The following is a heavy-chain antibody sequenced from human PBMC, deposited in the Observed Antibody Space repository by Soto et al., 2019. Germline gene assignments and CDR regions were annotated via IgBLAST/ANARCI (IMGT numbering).Heavy chain of an antibody. V-gene: IGHV3-23*01. D-gene: IGHD3-10*01. Sequence: EVQLLESGGGLVQPWGSLGLSCAASGFTFNNYGMTWVRQAPGKGLEWVSTISVFGDSTYYANSVKGRFTISRDKSKSTLYLQMNSLRAEDTAVYYCAKGTGKTYPLDYWGQGTLVTVSS. CDR3: AKGTGKTYPLDY. J-gene: IGHJ4*02. CDR2: ISVFGDST. CDR1: GFTFNNYG.